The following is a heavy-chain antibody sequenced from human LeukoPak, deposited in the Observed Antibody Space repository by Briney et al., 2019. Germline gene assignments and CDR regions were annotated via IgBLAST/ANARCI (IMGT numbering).Heavy chain of an antibody. CDR1: GFTFSSHG. J-gene: IGHJ1*01. CDR2: ISPSGGIT. Sequence: GGTLRLSCAASGFTFSSHGMNWVRQAPGKGLEWVSGISPSGGITYYTDSVKGRFTISRDNSKNTQSLQMNSLRAEDTAVYYCAKDDDWGRYKHWGQGTLVTVSS. CDR3: AKDDDWGRYKH. D-gene: IGHD3-16*01. V-gene: IGHV3-23*01.